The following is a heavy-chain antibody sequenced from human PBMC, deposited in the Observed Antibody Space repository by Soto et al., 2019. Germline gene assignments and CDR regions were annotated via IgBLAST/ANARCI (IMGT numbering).Heavy chain of an antibody. Sequence: XATLSLFFAVYGGSVSGYYWSWIRQPPGKGLEWIGEINHSGSTNYNPSLKSRVTISVDTSKNQFSLKLSSVTAADTAVYYCARGIAVDAHGGYGMDVWGQGTTVTVSS. D-gene: IGHD6-19*01. CDR3: ARGIAVDAHGGYGMDV. CDR1: GGSVSGYY. CDR2: INHSGST. J-gene: IGHJ6*02. V-gene: IGHV4-34*01.